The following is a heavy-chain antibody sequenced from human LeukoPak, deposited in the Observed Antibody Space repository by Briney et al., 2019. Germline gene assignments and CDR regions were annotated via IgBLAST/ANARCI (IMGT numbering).Heavy chain of an antibody. CDR2: IYYSGST. V-gene: IGHV4-59*08. CDR3: ARVRYYYNYYMDV. J-gene: IGHJ6*03. D-gene: IGHD3-10*01. CDR1: GGSISSYY. Sequence: SETLSLTCTVSGGSISSYYWSWIRQPPGKGLEWIGYIYYSGSTNYNPSLKSRVTISVDTSKNQFSLKLSSVTAADTAVYYCARVRYYYNYYMDVWGKGTTVTVSS.